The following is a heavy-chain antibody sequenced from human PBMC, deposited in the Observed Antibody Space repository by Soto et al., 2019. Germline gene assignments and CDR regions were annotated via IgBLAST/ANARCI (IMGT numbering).Heavy chain of an antibody. CDR1: GGSISSYY. CDR3: ARGLVESYGSFDY. D-gene: IGHD5-18*01. V-gene: IGHV4-59*01. J-gene: IGHJ4*02. Sequence: SETLSLTCTVSGGSISSYYWSWIRQPPGKGLEWIGYIYYSGSTNYNPSLKSRVTISVDTSKNQFSLKLSSVTAADTAVYYCARGLVESYGSFDYWGQGTLVTVSS. CDR2: IYYSGST.